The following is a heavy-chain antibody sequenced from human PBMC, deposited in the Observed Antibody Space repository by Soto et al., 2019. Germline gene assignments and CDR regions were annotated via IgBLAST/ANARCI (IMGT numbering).Heavy chain of an antibody. CDR2: IIPIFGTA. CDR3: ARNGDSTYYYYGMDV. J-gene: IGHJ6*02. CDR1: GGTFSSYA. V-gene: IGHV1-69*13. D-gene: IGHD4-17*01. Sequence: VKVSCKASGGTFSSYAISWVRQAPGQGLEWMGGIIPIFGTANYAQKFQGRVTITADESTSTAYMELSSLRSEDTAVYYCARNGDSTYYYYGMDVWGQGTTVTVSS.